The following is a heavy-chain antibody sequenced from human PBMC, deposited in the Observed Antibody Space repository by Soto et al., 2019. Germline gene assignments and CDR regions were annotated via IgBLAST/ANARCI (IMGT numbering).Heavy chain of an antibody. J-gene: IGHJ6*02. V-gene: IGHV4-31*03. CDR3: ASTKRPAASGYYGMDV. CDR1: GGSISSGGYY. D-gene: IGHD2-2*01. Sequence: PSETLSLTCTVSGGSISSGGYYWSWIRQHPGKGLEWIGYIYYSGSTYYNPSLKSRVTISVDTSKNQFSLKLSSVTAADTAVYYCASTKRPAASGYYGMDVWGQGTTVTVS. CDR2: IYYSGST.